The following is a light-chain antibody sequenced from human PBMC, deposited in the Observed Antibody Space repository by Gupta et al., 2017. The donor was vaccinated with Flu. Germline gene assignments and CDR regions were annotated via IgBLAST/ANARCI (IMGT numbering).Light chain of an antibody. CDR1: SSDVGGYNY. Sequence: SCTGTSSDVGGYNYGSWYQQHPGKVPKIMIYDVTERPAGGPDRFAGAKSGNTAFLTVSGLQAEDDADYYCCSYAGSQAGNYYVLGGGTKLTVL. CDR2: DVT. CDR3: CSYAGSQAGNYYV. J-gene: IGLJ2*01. V-gene: IGLV2-11*01.